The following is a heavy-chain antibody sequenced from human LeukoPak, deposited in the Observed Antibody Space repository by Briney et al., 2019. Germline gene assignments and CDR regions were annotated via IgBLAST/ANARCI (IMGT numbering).Heavy chain of an antibody. J-gene: IGHJ3*02. CDR1: GFTVSSSY. V-gene: IGHV3-66*01. Sequence: GGSLRLSCAASGFTVSSSYMSWVRQAPGKGLEWVSVIYSGGSTYYADSVKGRFTISRDNSKNTLYLQMNSLRAEDTAVYYCARVITYYDILTGYSPGAFDIWGQGTMVTVSS. D-gene: IGHD3-9*01. CDR2: IYSGGST. CDR3: ARVITYYDILTGYSPGAFDI.